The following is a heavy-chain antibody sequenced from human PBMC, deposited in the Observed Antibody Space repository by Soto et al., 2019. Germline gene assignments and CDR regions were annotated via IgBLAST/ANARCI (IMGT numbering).Heavy chain of an antibody. V-gene: IGHV5-51*01. D-gene: IGHD6-6*01. J-gene: IGHJ5*02. CDR1: GYSFTSFW. Sequence: GESLKISCQASGYSFTSFWLAWVRQVPGKGLEWMGIIYPADSDTRYSPSFQGQVTISADKSISTAYLQWSSLTASDTAIYYCARQGSIANRRNWLDPWGQGTPLTVSS. CDR2: IYPADSDT. CDR3: ARQGSIANRRNWLDP.